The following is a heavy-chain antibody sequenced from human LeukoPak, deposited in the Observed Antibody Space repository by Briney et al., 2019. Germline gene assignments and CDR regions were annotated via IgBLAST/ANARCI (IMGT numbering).Heavy chain of an antibody. Sequence: SETLSLTCTVSGGSISSYYWSLIRQPPGKGLEWIGYIYYGGSTNYNPSLKSRVTISVDTSKNQFSLKLSSVTAADTAVYYCARAEDRGYSYGWGFDIWGQGTMVTVSS. J-gene: IGHJ3*02. CDR3: ARAEDRGYSYGWGFDI. CDR1: GGSISSYY. V-gene: IGHV4-59*01. CDR2: IYYGGST. D-gene: IGHD5-18*01.